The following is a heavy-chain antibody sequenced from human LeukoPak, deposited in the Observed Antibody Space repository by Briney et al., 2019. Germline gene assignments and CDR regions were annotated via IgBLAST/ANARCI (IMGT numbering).Heavy chain of an antibody. V-gene: IGHV3-74*03. J-gene: IGHJ4*02. CDR1: GFTFSTYW. CDR3: VRDLVLVDTPGDDFDY. D-gene: IGHD2-8*02. Sequence: GGSLRLSCAASGFTFSTYWMHWVRQAPGKGLVWVARINPNSRITYADSVKGRFTISRGNAKNTVYLQMNSLLAEDTAVYYCVRDLVLVDTPGDDFDYWGQGTLVTVSS. CDR2: INPNSRIT.